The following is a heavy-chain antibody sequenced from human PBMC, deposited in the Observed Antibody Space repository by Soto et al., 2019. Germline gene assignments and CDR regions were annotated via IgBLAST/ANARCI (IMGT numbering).Heavy chain of an antibody. V-gene: IGHV1-2*02. CDR2: INPNSGGA. Sequence: QVQLLQSGAEVKKPGASVKVSCKASGYTFIGYYMHWVRQAPGQGLEWMGWINPNSGGANYAQKFQGRVSMTRDTSISTAYMELSRLRSDDTALYYCVTGFATDFDYWGQGTLVTVSS. CDR3: VTGFATDFDY. CDR1: GYTFIGYY. D-gene: IGHD2-15*01. J-gene: IGHJ4*02.